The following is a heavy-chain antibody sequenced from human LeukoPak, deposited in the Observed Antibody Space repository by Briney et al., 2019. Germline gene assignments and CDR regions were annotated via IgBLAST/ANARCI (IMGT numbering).Heavy chain of an antibody. D-gene: IGHD3-10*01. CDR1: GGSFSGYY. CDR3: ARLWYYYGSGSPLDY. CDR2: INHSGST. Sequence: NPSETLSLTCAVYGGSFSGYYWSWIRQPPGKGLEWIGEINHSGSTNYNPSLKSRVTISVDTSKNQFSLKLSSVTAADTAVYYCARLWYYYGSGSPLDYWGQGTLVTVSS. J-gene: IGHJ4*02. V-gene: IGHV4-34*01.